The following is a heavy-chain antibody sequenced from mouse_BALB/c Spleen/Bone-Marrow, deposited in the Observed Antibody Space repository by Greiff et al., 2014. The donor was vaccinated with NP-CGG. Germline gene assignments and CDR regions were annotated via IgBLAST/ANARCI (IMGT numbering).Heavy chain of an antibody. CDR2: INPSSGYT. CDR1: GYTFTTYT. D-gene: IGHD2-1*01. Sequence: VQLQESGAELAGPGASVKMSCRASGYTFTTYTMHWVKQRPGQGLEWIGYINPSSGYTYYNQKFKDKATLTADKSSSAAYLQLSSLTSEESAVYYCARVYGNYDAMDYWGQGTSVTVSS. CDR3: ARVYGNYDAMDY. J-gene: IGHJ4*01. V-gene: IGHV1-4*01.